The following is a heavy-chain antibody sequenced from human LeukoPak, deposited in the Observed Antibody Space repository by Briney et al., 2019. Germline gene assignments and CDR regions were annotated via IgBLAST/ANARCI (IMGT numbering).Heavy chain of an antibody. J-gene: IGHJ3*02. Sequence: SQTLSLTCTVSGGSISSGSYYWSWIRQPAGKGLEWIGRIYTSGSTNYNPPLKSRVTISVDTSKNQFSLKLSSVTAADTAVYYCARDRLAFDIWGQGTMVTVSS. CDR3: ARDRLAFDI. CDR2: IYTSGST. V-gene: IGHV4-61*02. CDR1: GGSISSGSYY.